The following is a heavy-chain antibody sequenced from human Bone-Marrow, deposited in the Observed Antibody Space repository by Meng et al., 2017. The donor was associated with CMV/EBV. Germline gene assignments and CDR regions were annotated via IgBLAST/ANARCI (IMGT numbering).Heavy chain of an antibody. CDR1: SFSGYY. CDR3: ARGRRVALTRSDLNYGMDV. Sequence: SFSGYYWSWIRQPPGKGLEWIGEINHSGSTNYNPSLKSRVTISIDTSKNQFSLKLSSVTAADTAVYYCARGRRVALTRSDLNYGMDVWGQGTTVTVSS. J-gene: IGHJ6*02. CDR2: INHSGST. V-gene: IGHV4-34*01. D-gene: IGHD3-3*01.